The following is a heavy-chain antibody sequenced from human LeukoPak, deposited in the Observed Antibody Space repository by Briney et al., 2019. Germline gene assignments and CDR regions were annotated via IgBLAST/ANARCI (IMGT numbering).Heavy chain of an antibody. V-gene: IGHV1-18*01. CDR1: GNSFNTYG. CDR3: ARAPRCNTDSCNSWFDP. D-gene: IGHD2/OR15-2a*01. CDR2: INVNK. Sequence: ASVKVSCKTSGNSFNTYGITWVRQAPGLGLEWMGWINVNKKYAQKFQGRVTMTTDTSTSTAYMELRSLGSDDTAVYYCARAPRCNTDSCNSWFDPWGQGTLVTVSS. J-gene: IGHJ5*02.